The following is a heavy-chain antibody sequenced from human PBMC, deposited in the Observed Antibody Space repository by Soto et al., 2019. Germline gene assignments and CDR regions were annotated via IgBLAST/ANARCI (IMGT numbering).Heavy chain of an antibody. V-gene: IGHV4-39*01. D-gene: IGHD3-16*01. Sequence: XGTLCLTCTVSGGSISISSYQWAWIRQPPEKGLEWIGSMYYSGSTYYNPSLKSRVTMSVDTSKNQFSLKLSSVTAADTAVYYCARLGGIDYWGQGILVTVSS. CDR1: GGSISISSYQ. J-gene: IGHJ4*02. CDR2: MYYSGST. CDR3: ARLGGIDY.